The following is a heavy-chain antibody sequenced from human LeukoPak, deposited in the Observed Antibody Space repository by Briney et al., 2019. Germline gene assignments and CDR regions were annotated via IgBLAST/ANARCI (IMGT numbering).Heavy chain of an antibody. Sequence: ASVKVSCKASGYTFPSYFMHWVRQAPGQGLEWMGIINPTGGSTTYAQKFQGRVTMTRDTSTSTVYMELSSLRSDDTAVYYCARVPTTAAVGDYWGQGTLVTVSS. CDR3: ARVPTTAAVGDY. CDR1: GYTFPSYF. V-gene: IGHV1-46*01. J-gene: IGHJ4*02. D-gene: IGHD6-13*01. CDR2: INPTGGST.